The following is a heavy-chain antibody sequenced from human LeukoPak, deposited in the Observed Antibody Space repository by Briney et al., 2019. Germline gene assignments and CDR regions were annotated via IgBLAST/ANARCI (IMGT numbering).Heavy chain of an antibody. CDR1: GGSISSGGYS. D-gene: IGHD1-26*01. CDR2: IYYSGST. CDR3: ATGSYGEAVDY. Sequence: PSETLSLTCAVSGGSISSGGYSWSWIRQPPGKGLEWIGYIYYSGSTYYNPSLKSRVTISVDTSKNQFSLKLSSVTAADTAVYYCATGSYGEAVDYWGQGTLVTASS. J-gene: IGHJ4*02. V-gene: IGHV4-30-4*07.